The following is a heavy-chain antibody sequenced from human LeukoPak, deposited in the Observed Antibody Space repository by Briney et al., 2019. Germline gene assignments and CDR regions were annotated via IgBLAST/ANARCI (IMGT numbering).Heavy chain of an antibody. CDR1: GASFSSASY. J-gene: IGHJ5*02. V-gene: IGHV4-61*01. CDR3: ARSRAFNSGAFDP. Sequence: SETLSLTCTVSGASFSSASYWSWVRPPPGKGVEWIAHIYNGVNTNYNPSLKSRVTISVDTSKNQFSLRLNSVTAADTAVYYCARSRAFNSGAFDPWGQGSLVTVSS. CDR2: IYNGVNT. D-gene: IGHD1-26*01.